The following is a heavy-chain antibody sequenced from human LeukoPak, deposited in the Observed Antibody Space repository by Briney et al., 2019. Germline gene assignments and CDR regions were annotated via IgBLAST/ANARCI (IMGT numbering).Heavy chain of an antibody. J-gene: IGHJ4*02. D-gene: IGHD1-26*01. V-gene: IGHV3-23*01. Sequence: PGGSLRLSCAASGFTFSNYAVSWVRQAPGKGLEWVSAISGSGGSTYYADSVKGRFTISRDNSKNTLYLQMNSLRAEDTAVYYCARAGRPEFDYWGQGTLVTVSS. CDR1: GFTFSNYA. CDR3: ARAGRPEFDY. CDR2: ISGSGGST.